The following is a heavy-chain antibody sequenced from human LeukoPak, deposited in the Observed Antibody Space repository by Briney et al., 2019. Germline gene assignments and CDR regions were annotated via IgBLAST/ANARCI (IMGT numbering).Heavy chain of an antibody. Sequence: SVKVSCKASGGTFISYAISWVRQAPGQGLEWMGGIIPIFGTANYAQKFQGRVTITADESTSTAYMELSSLRSEDTAVYYCARGSWFGEFPFDYGGQGTLVTVSS. V-gene: IGHV1-69*01. D-gene: IGHD3-10*01. CDR2: IIPIFGTA. CDR3: ARGSWFGEFPFDY. J-gene: IGHJ4*02. CDR1: GGTFISYA.